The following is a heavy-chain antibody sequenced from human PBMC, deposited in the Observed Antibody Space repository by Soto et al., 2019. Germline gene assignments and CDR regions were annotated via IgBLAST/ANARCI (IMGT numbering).Heavy chain of an antibody. J-gene: IGHJ5*02. D-gene: IGHD6-13*01. Sequence: PGGSLRLSCAASGFTFDDYAMHWVRQAPGKGLEWVSGISWNSGSRTYADSVKGRFTISRDNAKNSLYLQMNSLRAEDTALYYCAKVNSGYSSSWYSPWGQGTLVTVS. CDR2: ISWNSGSR. CDR3: AKVNSGYSSSWYSP. CDR1: GFTFDDYA. V-gene: IGHV3-9*01.